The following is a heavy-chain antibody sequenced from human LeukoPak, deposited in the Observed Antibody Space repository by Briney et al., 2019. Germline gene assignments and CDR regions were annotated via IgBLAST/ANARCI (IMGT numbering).Heavy chain of an antibody. J-gene: IGHJ4*02. CDR3: AEGLHSSSWYSDS. D-gene: IGHD6-13*01. CDR1: GFTFNTYT. V-gene: IGHV3-23*01. Sequence: GGSLRLSCAASGFTFNTYTMNWVRLVPGKGLEWVSLITGNGVSTYYADSVKGRFTISRDNSKNTLYLQMNSLRAEDTAVYYCAEGLHSSSWYSDSWGQGTLVTVSS. CDR2: ITGNGVST.